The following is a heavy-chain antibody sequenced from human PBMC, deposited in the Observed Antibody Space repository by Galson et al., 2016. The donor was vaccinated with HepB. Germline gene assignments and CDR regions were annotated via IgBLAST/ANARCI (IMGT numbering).Heavy chain of an antibody. CDR2: ISGSGGST. J-gene: IGHJ6*02. D-gene: IGHD4-11*01. Sequence: SLRLSCAASGFTFSSYAMSWVRQVPGKGLEWVSGISGSGGSTYYADSVEGRFTISRDNSKNTLYLQMNSLRAEDTALYYCAKDRRSDYIGYYYGMDVWGQGTTVTVSS. CDR3: AKDRRSDYIGYYYGMDV. V-gene: IGHV3-23*01. CDR1: GFTFSSYA.